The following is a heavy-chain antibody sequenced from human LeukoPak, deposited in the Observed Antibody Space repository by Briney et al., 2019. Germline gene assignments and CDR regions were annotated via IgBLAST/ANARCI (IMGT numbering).Heavy chain of an antibody. CDR1: GFTFSSYE. CDR3: ARALLVRGVSDAFDI. D-gene: IGHD3-10*01. Sequence: GGSLRLSCAASGFTFSSYELNWVRQAPGKGLEWVSYISSSGSTIYYADSVKGRFTISRDNAKNSLYLQMNSLRAEDTAVYYCARALLVRGVSDAFDIWGQGTMVTVSS. V-gene: IGHV3-48*03. CDR2: ISSSGSTI. J-gene: IGHJ3*02.